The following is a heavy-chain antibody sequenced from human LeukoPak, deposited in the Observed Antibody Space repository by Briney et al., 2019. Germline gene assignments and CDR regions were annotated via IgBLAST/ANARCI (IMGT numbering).Heavy chain of an antibody. D-gene: IGHD5-12*01. CDR2: IKQDGSEK. CDR3: ARSTYGGYDYFDY. CDR1: GFTFSNYW. Sequence: GGSLRLSCAASGFTFSNYWMTWVRQAPGKGLEWVANIKQDGSEKYYVDSVKGRFTISRDNAKNSLYLQMNSLRAEDTAVYYCARSTYGGYDYFDYWGQGTLVTVSS. J-gene: IGHJ4*02. V-gene: IGHV3-7*04.